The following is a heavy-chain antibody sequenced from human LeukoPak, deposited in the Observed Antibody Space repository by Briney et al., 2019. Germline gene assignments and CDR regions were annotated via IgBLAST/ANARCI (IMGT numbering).Heavy chain of an antibody. Sequence: SVKVSCKASGGTFSSYAISWVRQAPGQGLEWMGGIIPIFGTANYAQRFQGRVTITADESTSTAYMELSSLRSEDTAVYYCARDGWTSGSRRGYYYYYYMDVWGKGTTVTISS. CDR2: IIPIFGTA. J-gene: IGHJ6*03. V-gene: IGHV1-69*13. CDR1: GGTFSSYA. D-gene: IGHD6-25*01. CDR3: ARDGWTSGSRRGYYYYYYMDV.